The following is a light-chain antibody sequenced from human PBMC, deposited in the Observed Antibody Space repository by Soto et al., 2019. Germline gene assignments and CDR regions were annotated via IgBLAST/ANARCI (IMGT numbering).Light chain of an antibody. CDR1: RSNVESYNF. Sequence: QSALTQPASVSGSPGQSVTLSCTGTRSNVESYNFVSWYQQYPGKAPKYLIYEVNQRPSWISDRFSGSKSGKTASLTISWLQADYEAYYYCCSYAGNQTVVFGGGTKLTVL. CDR2: EVN. CDR3: CSYAGNQTVV. J-gene: IGLJ3*02. V-gene: IGLV2-23*02.